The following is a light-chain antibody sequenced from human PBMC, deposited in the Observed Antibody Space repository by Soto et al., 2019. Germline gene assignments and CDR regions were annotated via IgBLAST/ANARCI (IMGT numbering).Light chain of an antibody. J-gene: IGKJ2*01. CDR3: QQYNNCPSVYT. CDR2: GAS. V-gene: IGKV3-15*01. Sequence: EIVMTQSPATLSVSPGERATLSCRASQSVSSNLAWYQQKPGQAPRLLIYGASTRATGIPARFSGSGSGTEFTLTISSLQSEDFAVYYCQQYNNCPSVYTFGQGTKLEIK. CDR1: QSVSSN.